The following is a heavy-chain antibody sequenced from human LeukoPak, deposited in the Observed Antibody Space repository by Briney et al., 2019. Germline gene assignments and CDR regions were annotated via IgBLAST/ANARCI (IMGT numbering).Heavy chain of an antibody. CDR3: ARGEEGYCSGGSCHTHAFDI. CDR1: GGSISSYY. V-gene: IGHV4-4*07. D-gene: IGHD2-15*01. J-gene: IGHJ3*02. CDR2: IYTSGST. Sequence: PSETLSLTCTVSGGSISSYYWSWIRQPAGKGLEWIGRIYTSGSTNYNPSLKGRVTMSVDTSKNQFSLKLSSVPAADTAVYYCARGEEGYCSGGSCHTHAFDIWGQGTMVTVSS.